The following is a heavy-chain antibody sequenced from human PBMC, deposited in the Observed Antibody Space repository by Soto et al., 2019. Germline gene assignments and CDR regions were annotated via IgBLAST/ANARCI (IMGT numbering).Heavy chain of an antibody. J-gene: IGHJ6*02. CDR3: ARSSYGSEYYYYGMDV. V-gene: IGHV5-10-1*01. CDR1: GYSFTSYW. D-gene: IGHD5-18*01. Sequence: GESLKISCKGSGYSFTSYWISWVRQMPGKGLEWMGRIDPSDSYTNYSPSFQGHVTISADKSISTAYLQWSSLKASDTAMYCCARSSYGSEYYYYGMDVWGQGTTVTVSS. CDR2: IDPSDSYT.